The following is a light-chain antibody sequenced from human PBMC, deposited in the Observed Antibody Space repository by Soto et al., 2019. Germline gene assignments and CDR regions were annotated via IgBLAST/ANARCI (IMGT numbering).Light chain of an antibody. J-gene: IGLJ2*01. CDR3: SSYTSSSPVV. Sequence: QSALTQPPSVSGSPRQSVTISCTGTSSDVGSYDRVSWYQKPPGTAPKLIIYEVSNRPSGVPDRFSGSKSGNTASLTISGLQAEDEADHYCSSYTSSSPVVFGGGTKLTVL. CDR1: SSDVGSYDR. V-gene: IGLV2-18*02. CDR2: EVS.